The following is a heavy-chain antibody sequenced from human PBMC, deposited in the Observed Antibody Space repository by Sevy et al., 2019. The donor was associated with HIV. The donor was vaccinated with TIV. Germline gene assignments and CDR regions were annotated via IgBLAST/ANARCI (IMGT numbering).Heavy chain of an antibody. CDR3: AVSQSCGGDCYYFDS. V-gene: IGHV1-46*01. CDR2: INPTGGHT. D-gene: IGHD2-21*02. Sequence: ASMKVSYRASAYSFTLYYMNWVRQAPGQGLEWMGLINPTGGHTSDAQRFQGRLSMTRDTSTTTFYMELSSLTYEDTAVYYCAVSQSCGGDCYYFDSWGQGTLVTVSS. CDR1: AYSFTLYY. J-gene: IGHJ4*02.